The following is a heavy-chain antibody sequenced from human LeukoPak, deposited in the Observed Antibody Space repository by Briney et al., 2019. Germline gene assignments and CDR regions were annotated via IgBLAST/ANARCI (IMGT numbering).Heavy chain of an antibody. Sequence: KASETLSLTCTVSGGSISSYYWSWIRQPPGKGLEWIGYIYYSGSTNYNPSLKSRVTISVDTSKNQFSLKLSSVTAADTAVYYRARVGGEDGYSSDAFDIWGQGTMVTVSS. CDR3: ARVGGEDGYSSDAFDI. D-gene: IGHD5-24*01. CDR2: IYYSGST. V-gene: IGHV4-59*01. J-gene: IGHJ3*02. CDR1: GGSISSYY.